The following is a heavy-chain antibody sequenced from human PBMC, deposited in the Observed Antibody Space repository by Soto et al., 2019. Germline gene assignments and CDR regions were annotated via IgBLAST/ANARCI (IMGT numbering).Heavy chain of an antibody. CDR2: IYYSGST. V-gene: IGHV4-31*11. Sequence: PSETLSLTCDVYGGSFSDYIWTWIRQHPGKGLEWIGYIYYSGSTYYNPSLKSRVTISVDRSKNQFSLKLSSVTAADTAVFYCAGSGYYHNSGMDVWGQGTTVTVSS. J-gene: IGHJ6*02. CDR1: GGSFSDYI. CDR3: AGSGYYHNSGMDV. D-gene: IGHD3-22*01.